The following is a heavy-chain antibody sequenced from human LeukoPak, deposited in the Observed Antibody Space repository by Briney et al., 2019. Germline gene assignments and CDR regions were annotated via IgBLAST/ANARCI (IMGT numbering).Heavy chain of an antibody. CDR2: ISSSGSTI. V-gene: IGHV3-11*04. CDR3: ARVGSGSYSDYYGMDV. D-gene: IGHD3-10*01. J-gene: IGHJ6*04. CDR1: GFTFSDYY. Sequence: PGGSLRLACAASGFTFSDYYMSWIRQAPGKGLEWLSYISSSGSTIYYADSVKGRFTISRDNAKNSLYLQMDSLRAEDTAVYYCARVGSGSYSDYYGMDVWGKGTTVTVSS.